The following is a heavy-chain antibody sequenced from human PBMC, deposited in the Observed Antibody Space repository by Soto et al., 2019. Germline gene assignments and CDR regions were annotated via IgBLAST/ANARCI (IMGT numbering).Heavy chain of an antibody. CDR1: GYTFTSYG. D-gene: IGHD1-26*01. V-gene: IGHV1-18*01. J-gene: IGHJ6*02. CDR2: ISAYNGNT. CDR3: ARDMWVVGALYYYSYGMEV. Sequence: ASVKVSCKASGYTFTSYGISWVRQAPGQGLEWMGWISAYNGNTNYAQKLQGRVTMTTDTSTSTAYMELRSLRSDDTAVYYCARDMWVVGALYYYSYGMEVWVQGNTVX.